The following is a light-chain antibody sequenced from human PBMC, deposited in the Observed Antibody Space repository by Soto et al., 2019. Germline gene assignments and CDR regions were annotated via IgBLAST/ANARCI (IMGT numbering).Light chain of an antibody. CDR3: QQFKDYVWT. Sequence: DIQMTQSPSSLSASVGDRVSITCRASQSISNYLNWYQQKPGKAPKVLIYAASSLQSGVPSRFSGSGSGTDFTLTISSLQPDDFATYYCQQFKDYVWTFGQGTKV. CDR2: AAS. V-gene: IGKV1-39*01. CDR1: QSISNY. J-gene: IGKJ1*01.